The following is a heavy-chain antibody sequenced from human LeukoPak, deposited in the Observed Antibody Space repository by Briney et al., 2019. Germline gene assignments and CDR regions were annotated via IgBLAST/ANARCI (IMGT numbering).Heavy chain of an antibody. V-gene: IGHV3-30*04. CDR2: IPYDENNK. Sequence: GRSLRLSCAASGFTFSSYVMHWVRQAPGKGLKWVAVIPYDENNKYYADSVKGRFTISRDNSKNTLYLQMNRLRPEDTAVYYCAKDFYNSNSFYTLFDYWGQGTLVTVSS. CDR3: AKDFYNSNSFYTLFDY. CDR1: GFTFSSYV. D-gene: IGHD3-22*01. J-gene: IGHJ4*02.